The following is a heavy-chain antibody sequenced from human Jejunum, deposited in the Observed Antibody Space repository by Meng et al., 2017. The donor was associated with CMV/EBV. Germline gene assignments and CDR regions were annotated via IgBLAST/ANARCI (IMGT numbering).Heavy chain of an antibody. Sequence: CAASGFIFNNFGMGWVRQAPGEGLEWFSAVSSDGGAAYYADSVKGRFTISRDNSKNTLHLQMSNLRAEDTAVYHCANPWGSGWYFDLWGRGTLVTVSS. D-gene: IGHD7-27*01. CDR3: ANPWGSGWYFDL. J-gene: IGHJ2*01. CDR2: VSSDGGAA. CDR1: GFIFNNFG. V-gene: IGHV3-23*01.